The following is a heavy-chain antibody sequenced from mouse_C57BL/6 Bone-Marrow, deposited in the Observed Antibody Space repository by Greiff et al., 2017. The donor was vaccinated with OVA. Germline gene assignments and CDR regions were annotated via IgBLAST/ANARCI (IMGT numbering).Heavy chain of an antibody. CDR1: GYTFTSYW. Sequence: QVQLQQSGAELVMPGASVKLSCKASGYTFTSYWMHWVKQRPGQGLEWIGEIDPSDSYTNYNQKFKGKSTLTVDKSSSTAYMQHSSLTSEDSAVYYCAREGIWSVYFDYWGQGTTLTVSS. D-gene: IGHD1-1*02. CDR2: IDPSDSYT. V-gene: IGHV1-69*01. J-gene: IGHJ2*01. CDR3: AREGIWSVYFDY.